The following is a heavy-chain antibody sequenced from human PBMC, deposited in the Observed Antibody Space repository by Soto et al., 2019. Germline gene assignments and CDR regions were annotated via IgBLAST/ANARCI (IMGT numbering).Heavy chain of an antibody. CDR1: GGSISSGDYY. D-gene: IGHD3-22*01. J-gene: IGHJ4*02. V-gene: IGHV4-30-4*01. Sequence: SATLSLTCTVSGGSISSGDYYWSWIRQPPGKGLEWIGYIYYSGSTYYNPSLKSRVTISVDTSKNQFSLKLSSVTAADTAVYYCAREAYYYDSSGSLGSYFDYWGQGTLVTVSS. CDR3: AREAYYYDSSGSLGSYFDY. CDR2: IYYSGST.